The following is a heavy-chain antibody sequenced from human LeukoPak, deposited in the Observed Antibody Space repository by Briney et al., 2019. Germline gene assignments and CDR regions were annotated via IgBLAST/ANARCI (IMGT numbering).Heavy chain of an antibody. CDR2: INPNSGGT. D-gene: IGHD6-13*01. V-gene: IGHV1-2*02. J-gene: IGHJ4*02. Sequence: ASVKVSCKASGYTFTGYYMHWVRQAPRQGLEWMGWINPNSGGTNYAQKFQGRVTMTRDTSISTAYMELSRLRSDDTAVYYCARDQGYSSSWYVYWGQGTLVTVSS. CDR1: GYTFTGYY. CDR3: ARDQGYSSSWYVY.